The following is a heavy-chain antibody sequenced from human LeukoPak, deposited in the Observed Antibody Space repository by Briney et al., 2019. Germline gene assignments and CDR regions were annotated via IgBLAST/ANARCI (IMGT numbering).Heavy chain of an antibody. Sequence: PGGSLRLSCAASGFTFSSYEMNWVRKAPGKGLEWVSYISSSGSTIYYADSVKGRFTISRDNAKNSLYLQMNSLRAEDTAVYYCASLNGDFDYWGQGTLVTVSS. CDR1: GFTFSSYE. CDR2: ISSSGSTI. CDR3: ASLNGDFDY. V-gene: IGHV3-48*03. J-gene: IGHJ4*02.